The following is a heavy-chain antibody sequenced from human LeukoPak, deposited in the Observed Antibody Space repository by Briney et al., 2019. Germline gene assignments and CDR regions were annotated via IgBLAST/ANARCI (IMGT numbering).Heavy chain of an antibody. CDR3: ATGRGDYYYFMDV. CDR2: FDPEDPGP. Sequence: ASVQLSCKISGHTLTDFPLHWVRQTPGKGLEWMGGFDPEDPGPIYAQNFQGRLTMTEDTSTDTFYMELRSLRSDDTALYFCATGRGDYYYFMDVWGKGTTVIVSS. D-gene: IGHD3-10*01. V-gene: IGHV1-24*01. CDR1: GHTLTDFP. J-gene: IGHJ6*03.